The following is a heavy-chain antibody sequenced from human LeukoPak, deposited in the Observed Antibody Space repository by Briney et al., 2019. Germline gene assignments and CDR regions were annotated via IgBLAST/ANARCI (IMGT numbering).Heavy chain of an antibody. J-gene: IGHJ4*02. CDR1: GGTISSYY. D-gene: IGHD3-3*01. CDR2: IYYSGST. CDR3: ARVGYYDFCSGSVGYYFDY. Sequence: SETLSLTCTVSGGTISSYYWSWIRQPPGKGLEWIGYIYYSGSTNYNPSLKSRVTISVDTSKNQFSLKLSSVTAADTAVYYCARVGYYDFCSGSVGYYFDYWGQGTLVTVSS. V-gene: IGHV4-59*01.